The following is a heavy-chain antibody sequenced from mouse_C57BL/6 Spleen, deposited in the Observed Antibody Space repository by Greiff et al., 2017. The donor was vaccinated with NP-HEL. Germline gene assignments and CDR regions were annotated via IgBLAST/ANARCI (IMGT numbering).Heavy chain of an antibody. D-gene: IGHD1-1*01. CDR2: IYPGDGDT. J-gene: IGHJ3*01. V-gene: IGHV1-80*01. CDR1: GYAFSSYW. Sequence: QVQLKESGAELVKPGASVKISCKASGYAFSSYWMNWVKQRPGKGLEWIGQIYPGDGDTNYNGKFKGKATLTADKSSSTAYMQLSSLTSEDSAVYVCERGLGRGSSSWFAYWGQGTLVTVSA. CDR3: ERGLGRGSSSWFAY.